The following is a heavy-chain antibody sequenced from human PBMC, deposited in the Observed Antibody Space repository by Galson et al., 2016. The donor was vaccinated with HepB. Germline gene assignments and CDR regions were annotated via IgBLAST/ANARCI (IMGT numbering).Heavy chain of an antibody. D-gene: IGHD5-24*01. V-gene: IGHV3-23*01. CDR1: GFTFSSYA. J-gene: IGHJ6*03. CDR2: ITGSGGST. CDR3: AKNPELNYYYYYMDV. Sequence: SLRLSCAASGFTFSSYAMSWVRQAPGKGLEWVSAITGSGGSTYYVESVKGRFTISRDGSKNTVYLEMNSLRAEDTAVYYCAKNPELNYYYYYMDVWGKGTTVTVSS.